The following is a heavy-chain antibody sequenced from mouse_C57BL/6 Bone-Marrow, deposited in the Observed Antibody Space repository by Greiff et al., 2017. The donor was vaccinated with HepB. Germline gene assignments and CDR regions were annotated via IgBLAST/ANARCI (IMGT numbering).Heavy chain of an antibody. J-gene: IGHJ3*01. CDR3: AKHEGADDGYDGAWFAY. CDR2: IWGGGST. V-gene: IGHV2-9*01. D-gene: IGHD2-2*01. Sequence: VKLVESGPGLVAPSQSLSITCTVSGFSLTSYGVDWVRQPPGKGLEWLGVIWGGGSTNYNSALMSRLSISKDNSKSQVFLKMNSLQTDDTAMYYCAKHEGADDGYDGAWFAYWGQGTLVTVSA. CDR1: GFSLTSYG.